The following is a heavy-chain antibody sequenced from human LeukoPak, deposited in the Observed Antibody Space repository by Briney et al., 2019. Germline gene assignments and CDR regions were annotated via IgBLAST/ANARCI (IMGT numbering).Heavy chain of an antibody. V-gene: IGHV1-2*04. CDR2: INPNSGGT. CDR1: GYTFTGYH. Sequence: ASVKVSCKASGYTFTGYHMHWVRQAPGQGLEWMGWINPNSGGTNYAQKFQGWVTMTRDTSISTAYMELSRLRSDDTAVYYCARARQPYNWFDPWGQGTLVTVSS. J-gene: IGHJ5*02. CDR3: ARARQPYNWFDP. D-gene: IGHD1-1*01.